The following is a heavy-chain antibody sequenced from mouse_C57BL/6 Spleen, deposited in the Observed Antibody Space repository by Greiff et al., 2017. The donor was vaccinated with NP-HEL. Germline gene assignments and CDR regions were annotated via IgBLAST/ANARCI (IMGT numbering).Heavy chain of an antibody. Sequence: VQLQQSGAELAKPGASVKLSCKASGYTFTSYWMHWVKQRPGQGLEWIGYINPSSGYTKYNQKFKDKATLTADKSSITAYMQLSSLTYVDSAVYYGARSVNGNYGKAIGYWGQGTSVTVSS. CDR2: INPSSGYT. J-gene: IGHJ4*01. V-gene: IGHV1-7*01. D-gene: IGHD2-1*01. CDR1: GYTFTSYW. CDR3: ARSVNGNYGKAIGY.